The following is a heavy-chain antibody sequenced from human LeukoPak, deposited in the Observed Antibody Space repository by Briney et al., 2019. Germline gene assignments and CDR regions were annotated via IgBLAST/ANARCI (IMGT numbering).Heavy chain of an antibody. J-gene: IGHJ4*02. Sequence: PGGSLRLSCAASGFTLSSYAMSWVRQAPGKGLEWVSAISGSGGSTYYADSVKGRFTISRDNSKNTLYLQMNSLRAEDTAVYYCAKVNRAVTTFDYWGQGTLVTVSS. CDR3: AKVNRAVTTFDY. CDR1: GFTLSSYA. V-gene: IGHV3-23*01. CDR2: ISGSGGST. D-gene: IGHD4-17*01.